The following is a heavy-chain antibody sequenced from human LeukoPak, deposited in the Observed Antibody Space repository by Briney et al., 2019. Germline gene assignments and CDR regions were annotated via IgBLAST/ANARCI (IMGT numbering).Heavy chain of an antibody. Sequence: PGESLQISCKGSGFSFTSYWIAWVRQMPGKGLEWMGIIYPGDSGTRYSPSFQGQVTISADKSITTAYLQWSSLKASDTAMYYCARHIVAATHDAFDIWGQGTMVTVSS. CDR2: IYPGDSGT. CDR3: ARHIVAATHDAFDI. CDR1: GFSFTSYW. V-gene: IGHV5-51*01. J-gene: IGHJ3*02. D-gene: IGHD1-26*01.